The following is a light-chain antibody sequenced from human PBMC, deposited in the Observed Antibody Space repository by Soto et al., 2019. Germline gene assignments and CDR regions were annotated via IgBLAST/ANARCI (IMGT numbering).Light chain of an antibody. CDR1: QSISDT. CDR3: QQSNNWPPIT. Sequence: EIVITQSPATLSVSPVGRATLSCRASQSISDTLAWYQQKPGQAPRLLTYGASRRATGFPARFSGSGSGTEFTLTITSLQSEDFAVYYCQQSNNWPPITFGQGTRLEI. CDR2: GAS. J-gene: IGKJ5*01. V-gene: IGKV3-15*01.